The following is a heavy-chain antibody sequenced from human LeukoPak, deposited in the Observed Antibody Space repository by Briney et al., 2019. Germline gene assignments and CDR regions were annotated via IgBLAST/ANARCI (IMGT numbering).Heavy chain of an antibody. CDR3: ASSPSSGSYYGVFDY. CDR2: ISWNSGSI. D-gene: IGHD1-26*01. CDR1: GFTFDDYA. Sequence: GGSLRLSCAASGFTFDDYAMHWVRQAPGKGLEWVSGISWNSGSIGYADSVKGRFTISRDNAKNSLYLQMNSLRAEDTALYYCASSPSSGSYYGVFDYWGQGTLVTVSS. J-gene: IGHJ4*02. V-gene: IGHV3-9*01.